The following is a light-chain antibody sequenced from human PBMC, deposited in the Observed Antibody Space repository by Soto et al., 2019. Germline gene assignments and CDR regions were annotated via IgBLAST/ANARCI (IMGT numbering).Light chain of an antibody. CDR2: GAF. CDR3: QQYGSSPLT. J-gene: IGKJ4*01. CDR1: QSVINSY. V-gene: IGKV3-20*01. Sequence: EIVLTQSPGTLSLSPGERATLSCRASQSVINSYLAWYQQKPGQAPRLLIYGAFSRPTGIPDRFSGSGSGKDFTLTISRLEPEDFAVYYCQQYGSSPLTFGGGTKVEIK.